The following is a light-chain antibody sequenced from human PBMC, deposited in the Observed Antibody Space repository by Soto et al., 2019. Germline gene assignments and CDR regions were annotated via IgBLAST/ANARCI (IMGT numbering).Light chain of an antibody. V-gene: IGKV1-39*01. CDR3: QQLDSMPIT. J-gene: IGKJ5*01. CDR2: IAS. Sequence: IQLTQSPASLCASVGDRVTITCRASQSISNFLNWYQQKPGEAPKLLISIASILQSGVPSRFSGSGSGTDFVLTISSLQPEDSATYYCQQLDSMPITFGQGTLLEIK. CDR1: QSISNF.